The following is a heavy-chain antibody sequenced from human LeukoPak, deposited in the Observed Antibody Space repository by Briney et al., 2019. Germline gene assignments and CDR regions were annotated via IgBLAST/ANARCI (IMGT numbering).Heavy chain of an antibody. Sequence: ASVKVSCKASWYTFTNYDINWVRQATGQGLEWMGWMNPNSGYTGYAQKFQGRVTITRDTSISIAYMELSSLRSEDTAVYYCARVAGSIDYWGQGTLVTVSS. CDR1: WYTFTNYD. CDR2: MNPNSGYT. J-gene: IGHJ4*02. CDR3: ARVAGSIDY. D-gene: IGHD6-19*01. V-gene: IGHV1-8*03.